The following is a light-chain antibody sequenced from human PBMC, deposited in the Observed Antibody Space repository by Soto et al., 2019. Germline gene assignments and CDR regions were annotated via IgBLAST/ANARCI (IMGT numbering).Light chain of an antibody. Sequence: SYELTQPPSVSVSPGQTASITCSGNNLGNKVVCWYQQKPGQSPLLVIYQNAKRPSGVPERFSGSNSGNTATLTISGTQAMDEADYYCQAWDSSTAGVFGTGTKLTVL. CDR1: NLGNKV. CDR2: QNA. J-gene: IGLJ1*01. CDR3: QAWDSSTAGV. V-gene: IGLV3-1*01.